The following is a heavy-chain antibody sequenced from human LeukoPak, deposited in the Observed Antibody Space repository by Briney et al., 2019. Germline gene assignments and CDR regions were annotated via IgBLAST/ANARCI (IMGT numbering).Heavy chain of an antibody. D-gene: IGHD1-1*01. V-gene: IGHV4-34*01. CDR1: GGSFSGYY. Sequence: PSETLSLTCAVYGGSFSGYYWSWIRQPPGKGLEWIGEINHSGSTNYNPSLKSRVTISVDTSKNQFSLKLSSVTAEDTAVYYCAKARGATYGTYYFDYWGQGTLVTVSS. CDR2: INHSGST. CDR3: AKARGATYGTYYFDY. J-gene: IGHJ4*02.